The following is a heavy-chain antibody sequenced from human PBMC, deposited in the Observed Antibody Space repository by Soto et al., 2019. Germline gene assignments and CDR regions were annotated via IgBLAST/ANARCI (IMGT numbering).Heavy chain of an antibody. CDR3: ARERSGVSPGYSGYSRNYFDY. V-gene: IGHV4-34*01. CDR2: INHSGST. D-gene: IGHD5-12*01. Sequence: PSETLSLTCAVYGGSFSGYYWSWIRQPPGKGLEWIGEINHSGSTNYNPSLKSRVTISVDTSKNQFSLKLSSVTAADTAVYYCARERSGVSPGYSGYSRNYFDYWGQGTLVTVSS. CDR1: GGSFSGYY. J-gene: IGHJ4*02.